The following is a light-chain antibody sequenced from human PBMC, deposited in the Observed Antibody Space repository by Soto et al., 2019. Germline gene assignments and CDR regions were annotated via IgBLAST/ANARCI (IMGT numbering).Light chain of an antibody. CDR2: NNN. J-gene: IGLJ1*01. CDR1: SSNIGTNA. Sequence: QSVLTQPPSASGTPGQRVTISCSGGSSNIGTNAVNWYQQLPGTAPKLLIYNNNQLPSGVPDRFSGSKSGTSASLAISGLQSEDEADYYCAAWDDSLNGYVFGTGTKLTVL. V-gene: IGLV1-44*01. CDR3: AAWDDSLNGYV.